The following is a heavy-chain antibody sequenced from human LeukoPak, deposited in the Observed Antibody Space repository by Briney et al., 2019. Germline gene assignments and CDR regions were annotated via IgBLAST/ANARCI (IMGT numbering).Heavy chain of an antibody. D-gene: IGHD3-22*01. V-gene: IGHV3-23*01. CDR3: ARGDLEMAHYYDSSGYYY. J-gene: IGHJ4*02. CDR1: GFTFSSYA. Sequence: PGGSLRLSCAASGFTFSSYAMSWVRQAPGKGLEWVSAISGSGGSTYYADSVKGRFTISRDNSKNTLYLQMNSLRAEDTAVYYCARGDLEMAHYYDSSGYYYWGQGTLVTVSS. CDR2: ISGSGGST.